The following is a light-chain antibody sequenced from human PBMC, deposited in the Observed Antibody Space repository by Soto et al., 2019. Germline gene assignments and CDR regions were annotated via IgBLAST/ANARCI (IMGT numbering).Light chain of an antibody. J-gene: IGLJ2*01. V-gene: IGLV4-69*01. CDR3: QTWGTGSVV. Sequence: QAVVTQSPSASASLGASVKLTCTLSSGHSSYAIAWHQQQPEKGPRSLMKLNSDGSHSKGDGIPDRFSGSSSGAERYLTISSLQSEDEADYYCQTWGTGSVVFGGGTKLTVL. CDR2: LNSDGSH. CDR1: SGHSSYA.